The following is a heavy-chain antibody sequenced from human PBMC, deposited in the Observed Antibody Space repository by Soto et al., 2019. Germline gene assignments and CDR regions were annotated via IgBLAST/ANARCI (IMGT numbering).Heavy chain of an antibody. CDR2: IIPIFGTA. Sequence: SVKVSCKASGGTFSSYAISWVRQAPGQGLEWMGGIIPIFGTANYAQKFQGRVTITADESTSTAYMELSSLRSEDTAVYYCARAKYSSKLYYYYGMDVWGQRTTVTVSS. J-gene: IGHJ6*02. CDR3: ARAKYSSKLYYYYGMDV. CDR1: GGTFSSYA. D-gene: IGHD6-13*01. V-gene: IGHV1-69*13.